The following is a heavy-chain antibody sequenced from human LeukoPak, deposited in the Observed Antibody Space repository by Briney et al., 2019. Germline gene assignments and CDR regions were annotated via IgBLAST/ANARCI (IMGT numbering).Heavy chain of an antibody. CDR3: GRKAGDCGGGSCYSIDY. Sequence: ASVEVSCKAFGGSFSSEAISWVRQAPGQGLEWMGGIIPIFGTANYAQKFQGRVTITTDESTSTAYMEVSSLRSEDTAVYYCGRKAGDCGGGSCYSIDYWGQGTLVTVSS. V-gene: IGHV1-69*05. D-gene: IGHD2-15*01. CDR1: GGSFSSEA. CDR2: IIPIFGTA. J-gene: IGHJ4*02.